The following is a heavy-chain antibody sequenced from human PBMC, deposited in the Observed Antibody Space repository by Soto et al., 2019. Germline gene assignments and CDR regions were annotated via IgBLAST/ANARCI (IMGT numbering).Heavy chain of an antibody. J-gene: IGHJ4*02. CDR2: ISGSDSST. CDR1: GFNFSSYA. V-gene: IGHV3-23*01. D-gene: IGHD5-12*01. Sequence: PGGSLRLSYAASGFNFSSYAINWVRQATGKGLEWVSVISGSDSSTYYADSVKGRFTISRENAKNSLYLQMNSLRAGDTAVYYCARWAGGYSGYDYFDYWGQGTLVTVSS. CDR3: ARWAGGYSGYDYFDY.